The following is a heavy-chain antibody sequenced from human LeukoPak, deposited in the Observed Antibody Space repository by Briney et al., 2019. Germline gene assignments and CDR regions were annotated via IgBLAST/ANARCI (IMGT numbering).Heavy chain of an antibody. D-gene: IGHD2-2*01. J-gene: IGHJ3*02. Sequence: GEPLQISWKGSGYSFTSYWISWARQMPGKGLGWMGRIDPSDSYTNYSPSFQGHVTISADKSISTAYLQWSSLKASDTAMYYCARHHPLTYCSSTSCPVDAFDIWGQGTMVTVSS. CDR3: ARHHPLTYCSSTSCPVDAFDI. CDR2: IDPSDSYT. CDR1: GYSFTSYW. V-gene: IGHV5-10-1*01.